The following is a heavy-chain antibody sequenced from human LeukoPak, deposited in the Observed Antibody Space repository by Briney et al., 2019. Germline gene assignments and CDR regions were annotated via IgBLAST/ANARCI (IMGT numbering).Heavy chain of an antibody. D-gene: IGHD6-13*01. CDR3: ARRIAATGMKYFDY. CDR1: GFTFSSYW. Sequence: PGGSLRLSCAASGFTFSSYWMSWVRQAPGKGLEWVANMKHDGSDTNYVDSVKGRFTISRDNAKHSLYLQMNSLRAEDTAMYYCARRIAATGMKYFDYWGQGTLVTVSS. J-gene: IGHJ4*02. V-gene: IGHV3-7*05. CDR2: MKHDGSDT.